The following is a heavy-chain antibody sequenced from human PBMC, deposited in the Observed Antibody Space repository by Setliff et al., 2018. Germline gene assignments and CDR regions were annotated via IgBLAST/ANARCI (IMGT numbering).Heavy chain of an antibody. J-gene: IGHJ3*02. CDR3: ARVPRFTDTRNAFDI. CDR1: GGSFSGYY. D-gene: IGHD5-18*01. Sequence: PSETLSLTCAVYGGSFSGYYWSWIRQPPGKGLEWIGSIYYYNPSLKSRVTISVDTSKNQFSLKLSSVTAADTAVYYCARVPRFTDTRNAFDIWGQGTMVTVSS. V-gene: IGHV4-34*01. CDR2: IY.